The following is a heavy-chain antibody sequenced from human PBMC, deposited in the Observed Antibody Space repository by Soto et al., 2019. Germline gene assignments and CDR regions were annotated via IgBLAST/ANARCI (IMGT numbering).Heavy chain of an antibody. D-gene: IGHD2-2*01. CDR1: GFTFSNAC. Sequence: XGSLRLSCAASGFTFSNACMSWVRQAPGKGLEWVGRIKSITDGGTTGYTAPVKGRFTISRDDSKNTLYLEMNSLKTEDTALYYCTPDSAHIVAAPATYGMDVCGQRTTVTVSS. CDR3: TPDSAHIVAAPATYGMDV. J-gene: IGHJ6*02. V-gene: IGHV3-15*01. CDR2: IKSITDGGTT.